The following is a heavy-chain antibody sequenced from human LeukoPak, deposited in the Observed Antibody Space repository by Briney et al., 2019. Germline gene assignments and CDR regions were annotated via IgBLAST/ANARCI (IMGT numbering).Heavy chain of an antibody. V-gene: IGHV3-64*04. CDR1: A. CDR2: ISSNGGST. CDR3: AGLSGYYRAFDY. D-gene: IGHD3-3*01. Sequence: AMHWVRQAPGKGLEYVSSISSNGGSTYYADSVKGRFIIPRDNSKNTLYLQMNSLRAEDTAVYYCAGLSGYYRAFDYWGQGTLVTVSS. J-gene: IGHJ4*02.